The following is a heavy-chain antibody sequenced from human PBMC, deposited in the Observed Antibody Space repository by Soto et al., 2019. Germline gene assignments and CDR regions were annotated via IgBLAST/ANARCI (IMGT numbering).Heavy chain of an antibody. D-gene: IGHD3-10*01. J-gene: IGHJ5*02. Sequence: GGSLRLSCAASGFTFSSYGMHWVRQAPGKGLEWVAVIWYDGSNKYYADSVKGRFTISRDNSKNTLYLQMNSLRAEDTAVYYCAIDSASMVRGPKRPRFDPWRQGNLVTVSS. CDR2: IWYDGSNK. CDR1: GFTFSSYG. V-gene: IGHV3-33*01. CDR3: AIDSASMVRGPKRPRFDP.